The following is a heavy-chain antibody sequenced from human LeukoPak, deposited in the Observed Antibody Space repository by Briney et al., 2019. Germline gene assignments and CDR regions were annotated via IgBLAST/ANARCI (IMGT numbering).Heavy chain of an antibody. CDR1: GLTFSSYS. CDR2: ISSSSSTI. CDR3: ARGGNYDFWSGYTQNWFDP. J-gene: IGHJ5*02. V-gene: IGHV3-48*01. Sequence: GGSMRLSCAASGLTFSSYSMNWVRQAPGKGLRRVSYISSSSSTIYYADSVKGRFTISRDNAKNSLYLQMNSLRAEDTAVYYCARGGNYDFWSGYTQNWFDPWGQGTLVTVSS. D-gene: IGHD3-3*01.